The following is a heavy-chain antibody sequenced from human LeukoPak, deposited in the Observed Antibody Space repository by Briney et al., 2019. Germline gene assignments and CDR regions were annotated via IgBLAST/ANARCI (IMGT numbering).Heavy chain of an antibody. D-gene: IGHD3-10*01. Sequence: SVKVSCKASGGTFSSYAISWVRQAPGQGLEWMGRIIPIFGTANYAQKFQGRVTITTDESTSTAYMELSSLRSEDTAVYYCAREGGYYGSGSCNWFDPWGQGTLVTVSS. V-gene: IGHV1-69*05. J-gene: IGHJ5*02. CDR2: IIPIFGTA. CDR1: GGTFSSYA. CDR3: AREGGYYGSGSCNWFDP.